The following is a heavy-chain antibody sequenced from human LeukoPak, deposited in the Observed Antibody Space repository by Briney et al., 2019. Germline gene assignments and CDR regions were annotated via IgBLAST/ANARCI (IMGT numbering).Heavy chain of an antibody. CDR3: ARLVTDLRVGAFDI. CDR1: GYPFTDYY. V-gene: IGHV1-2*02. CDR2: INPNSGGT. J-gene: IGHJ3*02. Sequence: ASVKVSCKASGYPFTDYYMHWVRQAPGQGLEWMGWINPNSGGTSYAQRFQGRVTMTRDTSISTAYMELSWLRSDDTAVYYCARLVTDLRVGAFDIWGQGTMVTVSS. D-gene: IGHD3-16*02.